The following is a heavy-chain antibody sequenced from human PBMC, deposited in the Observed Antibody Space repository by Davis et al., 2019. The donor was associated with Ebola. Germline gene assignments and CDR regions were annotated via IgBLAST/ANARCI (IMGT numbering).Heavy chain of an antibody. Sequence: PSETLSLTCAVYGGSFSGYYWSWIRQPPGKGLEWIGEINHSGSTNYNPSLKSRVTISVDTSKNQFSLKLSSVTAADTAVYYCARPYDFWSGFDPWGQGTLVTVSS. V-gene: IGHV4-34*01. CDR3: ARPYDFWSGFDP. CDR2: INHSGST. CDR1: GGSFSGYY. D-gene: IGHD3-3*01. J-gene: IGHJ5*02.